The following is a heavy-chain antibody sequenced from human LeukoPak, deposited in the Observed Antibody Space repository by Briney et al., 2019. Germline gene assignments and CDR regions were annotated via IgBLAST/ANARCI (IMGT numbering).Heavy chain of an antibody. Sequence: SETLSLTCTVSGGSISSYYWNWIRQPPGKGLEWIGYIYYSGITNYNPSLTSRVTISVDTSKNQFSLRLTSVTAADTAVYYCARESDEGYSGAFDIWGQGTMVTVSS. CDR3: ARESDEGYSGAFDI. CDR1: GGSISSYY. D-gene: IGHD2-15*01. J-gene: IGHJ3*02. CDR2: IYYSGIT. V-gene: IGHV4-59*12.